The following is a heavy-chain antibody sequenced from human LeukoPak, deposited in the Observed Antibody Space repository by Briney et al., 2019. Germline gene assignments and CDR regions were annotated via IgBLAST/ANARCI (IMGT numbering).Heavy chain of an antibody. CDR2: INPSGDGT. CDR3: ATDIVVVPAAPAI. J-gene: IGHJ3*02. D-gene: IGHD2-2*01. Sequence: ASVKVSCKASGFTFTSYYMHWVRQAPGQGLEWMGIINPSGDGTTYAQKFQGRVTMTEDTSTDTAYMELSSLRSEDTAVYYCATDIVVVPAAPAIWGQGTMVTVSS. CDR1: GFTFTSYY. V-gene: IGHV1-46*01.